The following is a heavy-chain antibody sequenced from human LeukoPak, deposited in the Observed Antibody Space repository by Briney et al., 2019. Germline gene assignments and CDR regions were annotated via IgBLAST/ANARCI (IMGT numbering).Heavy chain of an antibody. D-gene: IGHD6-13*01. Sequence: GGSLRLSCAASGFTFSSYWMSWVRQAPGKGLEWVANIKQDGSEKYYVDSVKGRFTISRDNAKNSLYLQMNSLRAEDTAVYYCAKVGGEYSSSWYGLGYWGQGTLVTVSS. CDR2: IKQDGSEK. CDR1: GFTFSSYW. CDR3: AKVGGEYSSSWYGLGY. J-gene: IGHJ4*02. V-gene: IGHV3-7*01.